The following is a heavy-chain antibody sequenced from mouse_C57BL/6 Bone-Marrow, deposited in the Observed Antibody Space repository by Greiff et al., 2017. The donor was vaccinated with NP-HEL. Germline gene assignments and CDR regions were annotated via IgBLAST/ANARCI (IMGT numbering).Heavy chain of an antibody. J-gene: IGHJ3*01. CDR2: SVPEDGET. CDR1: GFNIKDYY. CDR3: AKSYTAY. V-gene: IGHV14-2*01. Sequence: VQLKQSGAELVKPGASVKLSRTASGFNIKDYYMHWVKQRTEQGLEWIGRSVPEDGETKYASKFPGKAPITAEPSSNTAYLQLSSLTSDDTAVYYCAKSYTAYWGQGTLVTVSA.